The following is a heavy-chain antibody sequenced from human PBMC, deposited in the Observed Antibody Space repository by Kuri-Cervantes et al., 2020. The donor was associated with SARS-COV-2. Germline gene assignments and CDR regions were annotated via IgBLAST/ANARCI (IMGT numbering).Heavy chain of an antibody. D-gene: IGHD3-22*01. CDR3: ARDSSGYYRLDY. CDR2: ISSSSSYI. CDR1: GFTFSSYS. J-gene: IGHJ4*02. V-gene: IGHV3-21*01. Sequence: GSLRLSCAASGFTFSSYSMNWVRQAPGKGLEWVSSISSSSSYIYYADSVKGRFTISRDNAKNSLYLQMNSLRAEDTAVYYCARDSSGYYRLDYWGQGTLVTVSS.